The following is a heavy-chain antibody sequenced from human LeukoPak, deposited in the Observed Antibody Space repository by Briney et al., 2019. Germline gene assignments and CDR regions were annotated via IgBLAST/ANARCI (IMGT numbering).Heavy chain of an antibody. J-gene: IGHJ5*02. CDR2: VENDGRTK. D-gene: IGHD3-3*02. CDR3: VTDLHGINWYAH. V-gene: IGHV3-30*02. Sequence: PGGSLRLSCAASGFTFRSLGMHWVRQAPGKGLDWVAFVENDGRTKYYADSVKGRFTISRDNSKNTLFLQMNSLRPDDTSMYYCVTDLHGINWYAHGGQGTLVTVSS. CDR1: GFTFRSLG.